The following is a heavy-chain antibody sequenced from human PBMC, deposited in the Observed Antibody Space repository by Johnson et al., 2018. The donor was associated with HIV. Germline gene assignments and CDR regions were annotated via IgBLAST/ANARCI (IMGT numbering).Heavy chain of an antibody. CDR2: IKQDGSEK. D-gene: IGHD1-14*01. CDR3: ASLPGGMNNALDI. Sequence: VQLVESGGGLVQPGGSLRLSCAASGFTFSSYWMSWVRQAPGKGLEWVANIKQDGSEKYYVDSVKGRFTISRDNSKNTLYLQMNSLRTEDTAVYYSASLPGGMNNALDIWGRGTMVIVST. V-gene: IGHV3-7*01. J-gene: IGHJ3*02. CDR1: GFTFSSYW.